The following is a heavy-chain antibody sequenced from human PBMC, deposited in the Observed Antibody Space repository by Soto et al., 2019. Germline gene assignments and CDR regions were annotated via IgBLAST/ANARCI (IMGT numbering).Heavy chain of an antibody. J-gene: IGHJ6*03. V-gene: IGHV4-31*03. CDR1: GGSISSGGYY. Sequence: PSETLSLTCTVSGGSISSGGYYWSWIPQHPGKGLEWIGDINYSGSTNYNPSLKSRVTISVDTSKNRFSLKLSSVTAADTAVYYCASNYGDYDLGGSYYYYMDVWGKGTTVTVSS. CDR2: INYSGST. CDR3: ASNYGDYDLGGSYYYYMDV. D-gene: IGHD4-17*01.